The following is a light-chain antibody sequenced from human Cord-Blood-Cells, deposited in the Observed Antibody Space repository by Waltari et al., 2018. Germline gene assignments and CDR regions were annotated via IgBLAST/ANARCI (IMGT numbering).Light chain of an antibody. J-gene: IGLJ3*02. V-gene: IGLV2-14*03. CDR2: DVS. CDR3: SSYTSSSTLV. Sequence: QSALTQPASVSGSPGQSITISCTGTSSDVGGYNYVSWYQQHPGNAPKLMIYDVSNRPSGVSNRFSGSKSGNTSSLTISWLQAEDEADYYCSSYTSSSTLVFGGGTKLTVL. CDR1: SSDVGGYNY.